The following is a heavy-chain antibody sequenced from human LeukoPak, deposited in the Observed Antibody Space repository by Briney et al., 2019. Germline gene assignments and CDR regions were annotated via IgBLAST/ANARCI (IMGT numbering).Heavy chain of an antibody. CDR1: GGSFSGYY. V-gene: IGHV4-34*01. CDR3: ARGPRRGYSGFDL. CDR2: INHSGST. J-gene: IGHJ2*01. Sequence: SETLSLTCAVYGGSFSGYYWSWVRQPPGKGLEWGGEINHSGSTNYNPSLKSRVTISVDTSKNQFSLKLSSVTAADTAVYYCARGPRRGYSGFDLWGRGTLVTVSS. D-gene: IGHD5-12*01.